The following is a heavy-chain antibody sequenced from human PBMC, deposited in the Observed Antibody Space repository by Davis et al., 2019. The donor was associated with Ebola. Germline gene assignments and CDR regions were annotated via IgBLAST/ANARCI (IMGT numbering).Heavy chain of an antibody. D-gene: IGHD6-19*01. Sequence: GGSLRPSCPPPGFPFPSYAMNWVRQAPGKGLEWVSAISGSGGSTYYADPVKGRFTIPRDNAKNTLYLQMNSLRAEDTAVYYCAKDEQWLAREVGVESELFDYWGQGTLVTVSS. J-gene: IGHJ4*02. CDR1: GFPFPSYA. CDR3: AKDEQWLAREVGVESELFDY. V-gene: IGHV3-23*01. CDR2: ISGSGGST.